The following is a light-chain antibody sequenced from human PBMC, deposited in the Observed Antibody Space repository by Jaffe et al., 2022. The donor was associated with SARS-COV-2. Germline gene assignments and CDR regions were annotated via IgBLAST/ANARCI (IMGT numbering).Light chain of an antibody. J-gene: IGLJ3*02. CDR3: VLYMGSGIWV. CDR1: SGSLSTANY. V-gene: IGLV8-61*01. CDR2: STN. Sequence: QTVVTQEPSLSVSPGGTVTLTCGLTSGSLSTANYPSWYQQTPGQAPRTLIYSTNTRSSGVPDRFSGSILGNKAALTITGAQADDESDYYCVLYMGSGIWVFGGGAKLTVL.